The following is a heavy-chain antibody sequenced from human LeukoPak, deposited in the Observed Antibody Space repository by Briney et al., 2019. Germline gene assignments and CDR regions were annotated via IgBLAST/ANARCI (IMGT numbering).Heavy chain of an antibody. CDR1: GYTLTELS. CDR2: FDPEDGET. CDR3: ARAGAVVDNWFDP. Sequence: HRASVKVSCKVSGYTLTELSMHWVRQAPGKGLEWMGGFDPEDGETIYAQKFQGRVTMTEDTSTDTAYMELSSLRSEDTAVYYCARAGAVVDNWFDPWGQGTLVTVSS. D-gene: IGHD2-15*01. J-gene: IGHJ5*02. V-gene: IGHV1-24*01.